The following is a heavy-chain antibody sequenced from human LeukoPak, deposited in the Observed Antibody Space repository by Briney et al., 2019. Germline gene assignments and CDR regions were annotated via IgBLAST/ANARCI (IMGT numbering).Heavy chain of an antibody. CDR2: IIPILGIA. D-gene: IGHD4-17*01. J-gene: IGHJ4*02. Sequence: SVKVSCKASGGTFSSYTISWVRQAPGQGPEWMGRIIPILGIANYAQKVQGRVTITADKSTSTAYMELSSLRSEDTAGYFCADHPKTTEGDYWGQGTLVTVSS. V-gene: IGHV1-69*02. CDR3: ADHPKTTEGDY. CDR1: GGTFSSYT.